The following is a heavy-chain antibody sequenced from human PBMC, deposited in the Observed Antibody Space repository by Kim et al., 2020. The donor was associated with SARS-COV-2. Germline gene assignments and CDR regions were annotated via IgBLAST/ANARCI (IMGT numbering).Heavy chain of an antibody. CDR2: IYYTGST. Sequence: SETLSLTCTVSGGSISSGGYYWSWIRQHPGKGLEWIGYIYYTGSTYYNPSLKSRVTISVDTSKNQFSLKLSSVTAADTAVYYCARVPGVARAFDYWGQGTLVTVSS. V-gene: IGHV4-31*03. CDR3: ARVPGVARAFDY. J-gene: IGHJ4*02. CDR1: GGSISSGGYY. D-gene: IGHD2-21*01.